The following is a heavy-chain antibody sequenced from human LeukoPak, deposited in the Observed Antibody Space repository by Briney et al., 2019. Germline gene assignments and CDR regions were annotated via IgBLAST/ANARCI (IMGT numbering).Heavy chain of an antibody. Sequence: GGSLRLSCAASGFDFSKSWMTWVRQAPGQGPEWVAAIKEDGSEDDYLDSVKGRFTISRDNAKNSLYLQMNSLRVEDTAVYYCATYTNWVAGDVWGQGTTVSVPS. D-gene: IGHD1-1*01. CDR2: IKEDGSED. CDR3: ATYTNWVAGDV. V-gene: IGHV3-7*01. J-gene: IGHJ6*02. CDR1: GFDFSKSW.